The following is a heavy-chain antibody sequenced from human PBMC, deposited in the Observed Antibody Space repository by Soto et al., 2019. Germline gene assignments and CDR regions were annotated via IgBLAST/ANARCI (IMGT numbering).Heavy chain of an antibody. V-gene: IGHV1-18*01. J-gene: IGHJ6*02. CDR2: ISAYNGNT. CDR1: GYSFTTYG. Sequence: QVQLVQSGGEVKKPGASVKVSCKTSGYSFTTYGISWVRQAPGQELEWMGWISAYNGNTNYAQKLQDRVTMTTDTSTSTAYMELRSLRSDDTAVYYCAREGPAPYYYSGMDVWGQGSTVTVSS. CDR3: AREGPAPYYYSGMDV.